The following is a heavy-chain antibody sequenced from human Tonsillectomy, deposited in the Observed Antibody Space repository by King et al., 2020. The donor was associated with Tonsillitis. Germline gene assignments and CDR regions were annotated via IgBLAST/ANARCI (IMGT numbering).Heavy chain of an antibody. CDR2: ISTSGSSV. D-gene: IGHD3-3*01. J-gene: IGHJ5*02. V-gene: IGHV3-21*01. CDR3: ARSLYDVWSGGWFDP. CDR1: GFTFSSYS. Sequence: VQLVESGGGLVKPGGSLRLSCAASGFTFSSYSMNWVRQAPGKGLEWVSSISTSGSSVYYADSVKGRFTISRDNAKNSLYLQMNSLRAEDTAVYYCARSLYDVWSGGWFDPWGQGTLVTVSS.